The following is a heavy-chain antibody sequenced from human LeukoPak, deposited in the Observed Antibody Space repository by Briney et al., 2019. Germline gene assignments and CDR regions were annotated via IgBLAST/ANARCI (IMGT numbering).Heavy chain of an antibody. J-gene: IGHJ5*02. Sequence: PSETLSLTCTVSGDSVSSGSYYWSWIRQPPGKGLEWIGYIYHSGSTYYNPSLKSRVTISVDRSKNQFSLKLSSVTAADTAVYYCARSGNYYDSSGYYTRPPKYNWFDPWGQGTLVTVSS. CDR2: IYHSGST. CDR1: GDSVSSGSYY. CDR3: ARSGNYYDSSGYYTRPPKYNWFDP. V-gene: IGHV4-30-2*01. D-gene: IGHD3-22*01.